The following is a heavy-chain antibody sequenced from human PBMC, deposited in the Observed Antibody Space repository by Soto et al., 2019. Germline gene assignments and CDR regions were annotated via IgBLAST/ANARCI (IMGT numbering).Heavy chain of an antibody. CDR3: ARVGLRSYNHGMDV. Sequence: QVQLQESGPGLVKPSETLSLTCTVSGGSISSYYWSWIRQPPRKGLEWIGYIYYSGSTNYNPPLQSRVTISVDTSKNQLSLELSSVTAADTAVYYCARVGLRSYNHGMDVWGQGTTVPVSS. J-gene: IGHJ6*02. CDR1: GGSISSYY. D-gene: IGHD3-3*01. V-gene: IGHV4-59*01. CDR2: IYYSGST.